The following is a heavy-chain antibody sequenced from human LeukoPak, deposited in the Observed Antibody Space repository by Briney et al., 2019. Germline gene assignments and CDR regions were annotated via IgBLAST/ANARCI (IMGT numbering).Heavy chain of an antibody. CDR1: GFTFSSYV. CDR3: ARGAYYYED. J-gene: IGHJ4*02. CDR2: ISSDGTYT. D-gene: IGHD3-22*01. V-gene: IGHV3-74*01. Sequence: GGSLRLSCETAGFTFSSYVMHWVRRTPGKGLVWVSRISSDGTYTNYADSVRGRFTISRDNAKNSLYLQMNSLRAEDTAVYYCARGAYYYEDWGQGTLVTVSS.